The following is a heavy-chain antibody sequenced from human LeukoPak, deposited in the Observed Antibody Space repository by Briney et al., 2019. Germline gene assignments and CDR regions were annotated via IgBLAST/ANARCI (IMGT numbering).Heavy chain of an antibody. D-gene: IGHD3-3*01. CDR1: GFTVSSSY. CDR3: ARDRSGYFQN. CDR2: IYSGGST. V-gene: IGHV3-66*01. Sequence: GGSLRLSCAASGFTVSSSYMSWDRQAPGKGLEWVSVIYSGGSTYYADSVKGRFTISRDNSKNTLYLQMNSLRAEDTAVYYCARDRSGYFQNWGQGTLVTVSS. J-gene: IGHJ1*01.